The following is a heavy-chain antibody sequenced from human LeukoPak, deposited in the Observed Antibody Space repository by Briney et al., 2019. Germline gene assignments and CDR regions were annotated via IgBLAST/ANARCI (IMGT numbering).Heavy chain of an antibody. J-gene: IGHJ3*02. V-gene: IGHV4-4*02. Sequence: SETLSLTCAVSGGSISSSNWWSWVRQPPGKGLEWIGSIYYSGSTYYNPSLKSRVTISVDTSKNQFSLKLSSVTAADTAVYYCARGTRITMIVVVRSAFDIWGQGTMVTVSS. D-gene: IGHD3-22*01. CDR1: GGSISSSNW. CDR2: IYYSGST. CDR3: ARGTRITMIVVVRSAFDI.